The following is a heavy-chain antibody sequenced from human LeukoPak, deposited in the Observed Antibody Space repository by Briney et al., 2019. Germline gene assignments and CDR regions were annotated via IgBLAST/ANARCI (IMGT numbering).Heavy chain of an antibody. Sequence: GGSLRLSCAASGFTFTIYWMSWFRQAPGKGLEWVANIKQDGSEKYYVDSVKGRFTISRDNAKNSLYLQMNSLRAEDTAVYYCARISSGWNFAYWGQGTLVTVSS. CDR1: GFTFTIYW. CDR3: ARISSGWNFAY. D-gene: IGHD6-19*01. V-gene: IGHV3-7*03. J-gene: IGHJ4*02. CDR2: IKQDGSEK.